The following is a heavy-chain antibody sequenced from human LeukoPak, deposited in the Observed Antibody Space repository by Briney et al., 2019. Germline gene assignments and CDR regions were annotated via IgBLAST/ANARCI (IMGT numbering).Heavy chain of an antibody. CDR2: IVYSGST. Sequence: SETLSLTCAVYGGSFSGYYWSWVRQPPGKGLEWIGYIVYSGSTDYNPSLKSRVTISIDTSKSQFSLKVSSVTAADTAVYYCARARYLDYWGQGTLVTVSS. J-gene: IGHJ4*02. CDR3: ARARYLDY. V-gene: IGHV4-59*01. CDR1: GGSFSGYY.